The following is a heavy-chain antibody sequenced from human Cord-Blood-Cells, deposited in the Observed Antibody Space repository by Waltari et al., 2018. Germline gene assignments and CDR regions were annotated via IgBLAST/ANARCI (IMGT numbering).Heavy chain of an antibody. V-gene: IGHV4-34*01. J-gene: IGHJ6*02. CDR3: ARGVRITIFGVVINHYYYYGMDV. Sequence: QVQLQQWGAGLLKPSETLSLTCAVYGGSFSGYYWSWIRQPPGKGLEWIGEIKHSGSTNYNPSLKSRVTISVDTSKNQFSLKLSSVTAADTAVYYCARGVRITIFGVVINHYYYYGMDVWGQGTTVTVSS. D-gene: IGHD3-3*01. CDR2: IKHSGST. CDR1: GGSFSGYY.